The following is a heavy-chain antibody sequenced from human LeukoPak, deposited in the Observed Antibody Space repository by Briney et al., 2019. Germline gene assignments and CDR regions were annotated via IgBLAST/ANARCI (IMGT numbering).Heavy chain of an antibody. V-gene: IGHV4-59*08. D-gene: IGHD6-19*01. CDR2: IYYSGST. Sequence: SETLSLTCTVSGGSISSYYWSWIWQPPGKGLEWIGYIYYSGSTNYNPSLKSRVTISVDTSKNQFSLKLSSVTAADTAVYYCARHPNSSGWPSYYYGMDVWGQGTTVTVSS. CDR3: ARHPNSSGWPSYYYGMDV. J-gene: IGHJ6*02. CDR1: GGSISSYY.